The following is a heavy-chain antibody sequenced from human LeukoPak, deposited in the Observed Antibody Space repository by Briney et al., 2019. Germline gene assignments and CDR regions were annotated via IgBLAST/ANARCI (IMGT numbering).Heavy chain of an antibody. CDR1: GFTFSSYS. V-gene: IGHV3-21*01. D-gene: IGHD2-15*01. CDR2: ISSSGSYI. J-gene: IGHJ4*02. CDR3: ARDREPYCTGGTCYSTGDY. Sequence: PGGSLRLSCAASGFTFSSYSMNWVRQAPGKGLEWVSSISSSGSYIYYADSVKGRFTVSRDNAKNSLYLQMNSLRAEDTAVYYCARDREPYCTGGTCYSTGDYWGQGTLVTVSS.